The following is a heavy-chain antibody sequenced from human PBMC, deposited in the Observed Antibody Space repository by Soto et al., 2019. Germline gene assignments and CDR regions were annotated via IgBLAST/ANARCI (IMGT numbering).Heavy chain of an antibody. J-gene: IGHJ6*03. Sequence: GGSLRLSCAASGFTFSDYYMSWIRQAPGKGLEWVSYISSSGSTIYYADSVKGRFTISRDNAKNSLYLQMNSLRAEDTAVYYCARKGDLSSSWVDYYYMDVWGKGTTVTVSS. D-gene: IGHD6-13*01. V-gene: IGHV3-11*01. CDR1: GFTFSDYY. CDR3: ARKGDLSSSWVDYYYMDV. CDR2: ISSSGSTI.